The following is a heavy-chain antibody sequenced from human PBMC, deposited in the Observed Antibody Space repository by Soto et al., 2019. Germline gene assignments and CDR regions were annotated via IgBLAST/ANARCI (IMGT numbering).Heavy chain of an antibody. CDR2: TYFRSRWST. CDR3: ERDGPTTHYYLDY. D-gene: IGHD1-1*01. V-gene: IGHV6-1*01. J-gene: IGHJ4*02. CDR1: GDSVSSGSAA. Sequence: SQTLSLTCAISGDSVSSGSAAWNWIRQSPSRGLEWLGRTYFRSRWSTEYAVSVRSRITITADTSKNQFSLQLNSVTPDDTAVYYCERDGPTTHYYLDYWGQGTPVTVSS.